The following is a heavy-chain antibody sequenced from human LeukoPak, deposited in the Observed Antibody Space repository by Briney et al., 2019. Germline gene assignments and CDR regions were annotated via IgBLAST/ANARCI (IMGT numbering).Heavy chain of an antibody. CDR3: ALYYDFWSGYPN. CDR2: IYYSGST. D-gene: IGHD3-3*01. J-gene: IGHJ4*02. Sequence: PSETLSLTCTVSGGSISSYYWSWIRQPPGKGLEWIGYIYYSGSTNYNPSLKSRVTISVDTSKNQFSLKLSSVTAADTAVYYCALYYDFWSGYPNWGQGTLVTVSS. CDR1: GGSISSYY. V-gene: IGHV4-59*12.